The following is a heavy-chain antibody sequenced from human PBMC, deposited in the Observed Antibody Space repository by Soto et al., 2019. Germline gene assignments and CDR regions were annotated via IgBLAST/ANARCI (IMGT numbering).Heavy chain of an antibody. CDR1: GFTCSISS. D-gene: IGHD3-22*01. J-gene: IGHJ4*02. V-gene: IGHV3-23*01. CDR3: ENINTKIVEDGDEY. Sequence: VGLSXEASGFTCSISSISWFLHSPLKWLEWVSAISRSGGSIYYSDSVNGRLNISRENYKNTLYLQMNSLRAEDTAIYYCENINTKIVEDGDEYWGQGIPVNVYS. CDR2: ISRSGGSI.